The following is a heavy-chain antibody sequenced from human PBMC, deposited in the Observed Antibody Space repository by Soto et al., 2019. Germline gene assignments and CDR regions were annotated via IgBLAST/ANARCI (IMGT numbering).Heavy chain of an antibody. J-gene: IGHJ6*02. V-gene: IGHV1-45*02. CDR1: GYTFTYRY. D-gene: IGHD3-22*01. Sequence: ASVKVSCKASGYTFTYRYLHWVRQAPGQALEWMGWITPFNGNTNYAQKFQDRVTITRDRSMSTAYMELSSLRSEDTAMYYCAGYYDSSGLLTPLPFGMDVWGQGTTVTVSS. CDR2: ITPFNGNT. CDR3: AGYYDSSGLLTPLPFGMDV.